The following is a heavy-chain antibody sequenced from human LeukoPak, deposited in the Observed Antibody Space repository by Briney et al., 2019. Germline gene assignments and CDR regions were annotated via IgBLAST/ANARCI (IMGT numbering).Heavy chain of an antibody. D-gene: IGHD2-15*01. Sequence: PGGSLRLSCAASGFTFSSYEMNWVRQAPGKGLEWVSYISSSGSTIYYADSVKGRFTISRDNAKNSLYLQMNSLRAEDTAVYYCARESRRASAAFEYWGQGTLVTVSS. J-gene: IGHJ4*02. V-gene: IGHV3-48*03. CDR3: ARESRRASAAFEY. CDR2: ISSSGSTI. CDR1: GFTFSSYE.